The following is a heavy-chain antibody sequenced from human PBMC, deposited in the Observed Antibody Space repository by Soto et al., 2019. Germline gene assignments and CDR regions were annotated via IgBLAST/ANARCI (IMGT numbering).Heavy chain of an antibody. Sequence: QVQLQESGPGLVKPSETLSLTCTVSGGFLSRSYWSWIRQSPGKGLEWIGYIYESGSTSYNPSLKSRVAVSIDMSKNHFSLTLRSVTAADTAVYYCVRHLPVPMAGGSFDIWGRGTLITVSS. CDR3: VRHLPVPMAGGSFDI. V-gene: IGHV4-59*08. CDR1: GGFLSRSY. CDR2: IYESGST. J-gene: IGHJ3*02. D-gene: IGHD2-8*01.